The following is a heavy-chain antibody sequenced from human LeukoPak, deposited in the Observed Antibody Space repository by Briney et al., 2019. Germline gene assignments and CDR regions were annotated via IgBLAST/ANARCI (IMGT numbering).Heavy chain of an antibody. CDR2: ILSGGAT. Sequence: PGGSLRLSCAASGFTVNSDYMTWVRQAPGKGLEWVSVILSGGATHYADSVKGRFTISRDNSKNTLYLQVNGLRADDTAVYYCARGGVGVYYFDFWGQGTLLTVPS. D-gene: IGHD2-8*02. CDR3: ARGGVGVYYFDF. CDR1: GFTVNSDY. V-gene: IGHV3-53*01. J-gene: IGHJ4*02.